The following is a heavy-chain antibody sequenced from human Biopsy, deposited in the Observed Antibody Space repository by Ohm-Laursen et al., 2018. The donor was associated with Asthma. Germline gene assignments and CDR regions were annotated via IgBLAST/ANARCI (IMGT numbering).Heavy chain of an antibody. J-gene: IGHJ4*02. CDR2: ISWNSATI. CDR3: AKVRSDWVITESFDY. D-gene: IGHD3-22*01. Sequence: SLRLSCAASGFKFDEYTMHWVRQAPGKGLEWVSGISWNSATIGYADSVEGRFTISRDNAKNSVFPHMDSLRPEDTAFYYCAKVRSDWVITESFDYWGQGTLVTVSS. CDR1: GFKFDEYT. V-gene: IGHV3-9*01.